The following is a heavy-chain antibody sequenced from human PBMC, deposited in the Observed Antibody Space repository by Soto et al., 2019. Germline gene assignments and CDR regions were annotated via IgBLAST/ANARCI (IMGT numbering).Heavy chain of an antibody. D-gene: IGHD3-10*01. Sequence: DVQLLESGGHLVQPGGSLRLSCAASGFTFSSYAMSWVRQAPGKGLEWVSSVSAGGDMTYYSDSVKGRFTISRDNSNNALFLQWNSLRIEDTALYYCARGDRGGSGSPASYYYSGLDVWGQGATVTVS. J-gene: IGHJ6*02. CDR2: VSAGGDMT. CDR3: ARGDRGGSGSPASYYYSGLDV. CDR1: GFTFSSYA. V-gene: IGHV3-23*01.